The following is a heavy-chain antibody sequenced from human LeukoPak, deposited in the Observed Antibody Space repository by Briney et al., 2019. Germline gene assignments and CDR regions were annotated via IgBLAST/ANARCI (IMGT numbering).Heavy chain of an antibody. J-gene: IGHJ4*02. D-gene: IGHD6-19*01. CDR3: ARGRSSGWYSGASDY. CDR1: GGSISSYY. V-gene: IGHV4-59*01. Sequence: SETLSLTCTVSGGSISSYYWSWIRQPPGKGLEWIGYIYYSGSTNYNPSLKNRVTISVDTSKNQFSLKLSSVTAADTAVYYCARGRSSGWYSGASDYWGQGTLVTVSS. CDR2: IYYSGST.